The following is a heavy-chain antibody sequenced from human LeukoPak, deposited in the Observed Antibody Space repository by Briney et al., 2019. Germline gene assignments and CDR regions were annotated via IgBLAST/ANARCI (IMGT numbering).Heavy chain of an antibody. J-gene: IGHJ4*02. CDR3: ARGYAFFDY. CDR1: GDSISPYY. D-gene: IGHD3-16*01. V-gene: IGHV4-59*01. Sequence: SEPLSLTCTVSGDSISPYYWSWLRQPTGKGLEWIGYIYYSGSTNYNPSLKSRVTISVDTCKNQFSLKLSSVTTADTDVYYRARGYAFFDYWGQGTLVTVSS. CDR2: IYYSGST.